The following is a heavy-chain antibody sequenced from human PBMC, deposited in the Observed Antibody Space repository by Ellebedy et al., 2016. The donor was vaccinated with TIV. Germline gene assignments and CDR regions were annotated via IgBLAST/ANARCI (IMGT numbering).Heavy chain of an antibody. CDR2: VYYSGSP. CDR1: GGSVSSTRYY. D-gene: IGHD4-17*01. J-gene: IGHJ4*02. CDR3: ARDRGENTVKYFDY. Sequence: MPSETLSLTCSVSGGSVSSTRYYWAWIRQPPGKGLEYIGSVYYSGSPYYNPSFKSRVTLSADTSKNQFSLNLNSVTAADTAVYYCARDRGENTVKYFDYWGQGALVTVSS. V-gene: IGHV4-39*07.